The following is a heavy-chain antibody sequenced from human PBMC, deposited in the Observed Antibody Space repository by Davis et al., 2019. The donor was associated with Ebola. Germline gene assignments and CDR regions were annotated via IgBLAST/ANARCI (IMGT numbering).Heavy chain of an antibody. Sequence: GESLKISCAASGFTFSSYAMHWVRQAPGKGLEWVAVISYDGSNKYYADSVKGRFTISRDNAKNSLYLQMNSLRAEDTAVYYCATDRNWDFDYWGQGTLVTVSS. D-gene: IGHD7-27*01. V-gene: IGHV3-30*04. J-gene: IGHJ4*02. CDR1: GFTFSSYA. CDR3: ATDRNWDFDY. CDR2: ISYDGSNK.